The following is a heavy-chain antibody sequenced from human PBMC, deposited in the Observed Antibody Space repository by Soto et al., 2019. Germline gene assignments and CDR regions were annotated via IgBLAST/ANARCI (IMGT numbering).Heavy chain of an antibody. CDR3: ARAVGSIAARPNYYMDV. D-gene: IGHD6-6*01. J-gene: IGHJ6*03. V-gene: IGHV4-34*01. Sequence: TLSLTCAVYGGSFSGYYWSWIRQPPGKGLEWIGEINHSGSTNYNPSLKSRVTISVDTSKNQFSLKLSSVTAADTAVYYCARAVGSIAARPNYYMDVWGKGTTVTVSS. CDR1: GGSFSGYY. CDR2: INHSGST.